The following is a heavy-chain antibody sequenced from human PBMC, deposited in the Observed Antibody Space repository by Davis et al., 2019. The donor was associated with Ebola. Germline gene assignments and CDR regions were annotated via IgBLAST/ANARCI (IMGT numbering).Heavy chain of an antibody. Sequence: GESLKISCAASGFTFSSYEFNWVRQAPGKGLEWVSYIYSSGSGIYYADSVKGRFTLSRDNSKNTLYLQMNSLRAEDTAVYYCAKDATLYGDYVRGYYYYGMDVWGQGTTVTVSS. CDR2: IYSSGSGI. D-gene: IGHD4-17*01. CDR1: GFTFSSYE. V-gene: IGHV3-48*03. J-gene: IGHJ6*02. CDR3: AKDATLYGDYVRGYYYYGMDV.